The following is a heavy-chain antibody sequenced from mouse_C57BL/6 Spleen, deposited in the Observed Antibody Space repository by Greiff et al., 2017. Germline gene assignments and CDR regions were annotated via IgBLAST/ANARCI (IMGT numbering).Heavy chain of an antibody. CDR3: ARGGTAYYFDC. CDR2: IDPSDSYT. D-gene: IGHD2-14*01. J-gene: IGHJ2*01. Sequence: QVQLQQPGAELVMPGASVKLSCKASGYTFTSYWMHWVKQRPGQGLEWIGEIDPSDSYTNYNQKFKGKSTLTVDKSSSTAYMQLSSLTSEDSAVYYCARGGTAYYFDCWGQGTTLTVSS. V-gene: IGHV1-69*01. CDR1: GYTFTSYW.